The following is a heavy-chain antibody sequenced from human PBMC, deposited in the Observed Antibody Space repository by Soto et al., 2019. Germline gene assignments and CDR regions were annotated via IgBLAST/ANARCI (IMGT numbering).Heavy chain of an antibody. CDR2: IIPIFGTA. V-gene: IGHV1-69*13. J-gene: IGHJ3*02. CDR1: GCTFSSYA. Sequence: GASVKVSCKASGCTFSSYAISCVRQAPGQVLEWMGGIIPIFGTANYAQKFQGRVTITADESTSTAYMELSSLRSEDTAVYYCARAPVGDYYDSSGYYPGAFDIWGQGTMVTVSS. D-gene: IGHD3-22*01. CDR3: ARAPVGDYYDSSGYYPGAFDI.